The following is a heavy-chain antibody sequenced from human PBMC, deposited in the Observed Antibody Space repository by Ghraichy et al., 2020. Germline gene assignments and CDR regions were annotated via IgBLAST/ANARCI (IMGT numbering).Heavy chain of an antibody. CDR3: AKDIVQGGRCVGLCYYYYYVMDV. V-gene: IGHV3-23*01. D-gene: IGHD3-16*02. J-gene: IGHJ6*02. CDR1: GFTFSSYA. Sequence: GGSLRLSCAASGFTFSSYAMSWVRQAPGKGLEWVSVISGSGGSTYYADSVKGRFTISRDNSKNTLYLQMNSLRAEDTAVYYCAKDIVQGGRCVGLCYYYYYVMDVWGQGTTVTVSS. CDR2: ISGSGGST.